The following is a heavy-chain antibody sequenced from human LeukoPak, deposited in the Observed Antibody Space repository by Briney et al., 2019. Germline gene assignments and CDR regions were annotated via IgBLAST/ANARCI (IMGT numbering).Heavy chain of an antibody. CDR3: ARVQYYYDSSGYYLTYYFDY. D-gene: IGHD3-22*01. CDR2: ISSRGNTM. Sequence: PGGSLRLSCAASGFTFSDYSMTWIRQAPGKGLEWVSYISSRGNTMYYADSVKGRFTISRDNAKNSLYLQMNSLRAEDTAVYYCARVQYYYDSSGYYLTYYFDYWGQGTLVTVSS. CDR1: GFTFSDYS. V-gene: IGHV3-11*04. J-gene: IGHJ4*02.